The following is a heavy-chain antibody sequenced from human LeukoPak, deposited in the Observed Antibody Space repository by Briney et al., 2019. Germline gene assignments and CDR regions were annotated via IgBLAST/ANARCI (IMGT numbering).Heavy chain of an antibody. D-gene: IGHD6-13*01. CDR3: ARDPYSSSWFGRYYMDV. CDR2: TYYRSKWYN. Sequence: SQTLSLTCAISGDSVSSNSAAWNWIRQSPSRGLEWLGRTYYRSKWYNDYAVSVKSRITINPDTSKNQFSLQLNSVTPEDTAVYYCARDPYSSSWFGRYYMDVWGKGTTVTISS. J-gene: IGHJ6*03. V-gene: IGHV6-1*01. CDR1: GDSVSSNSAA.